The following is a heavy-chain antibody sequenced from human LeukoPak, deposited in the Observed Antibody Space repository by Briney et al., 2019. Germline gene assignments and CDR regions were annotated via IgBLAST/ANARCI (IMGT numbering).Heavy chain of an antibody. D-gene: IGHD3/OR15-3a*01. CDR3: ARRPAGLYYYYGMDV. CDR2: IYYSGST. V-gene: IGHV4-30-4*07. J-gene: IGHJ6*02. Sequence: SQTLSLTCAVSGGSISSGGYSWSCLRPPPGKGLVWIGYIYYSGSTNYNPSLKSRVTISVDTSKNQFSLKLSSVTAADTAVYYCARRPAGLYYYYGMDVWGQGTTVTVSS. CDR1: GGSISSGGYS.